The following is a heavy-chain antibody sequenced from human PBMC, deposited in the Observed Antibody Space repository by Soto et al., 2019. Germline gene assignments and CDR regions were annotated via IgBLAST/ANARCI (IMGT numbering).Heavy chain of an antibody. V-gene: IGHV4-31*03. D-gene: IGHD6-13*01. CDR1: GGSISSGGYY. CDR2: IYYSGST. Sequence: TLSLTCTVSGGSISSGGYYWSWIRQHPGKGLEWIGYIYYSGSTYYNPSLKSRVTISVDTSKNQFSLKLSSVTIADTAVYYCARLTDSSSWSRFDYWGLGTLVTVSS. J-gene: IGHJ4*02. CDR3: ARLTDSSSWSRFDY.